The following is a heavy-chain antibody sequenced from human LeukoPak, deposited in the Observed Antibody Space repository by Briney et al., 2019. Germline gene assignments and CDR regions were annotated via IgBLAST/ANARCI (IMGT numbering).Heavy chain of an antibody. CDR1: GGSISSYY. Sequence: SETLSLTCTVSGGSISSYYWSWIRQPPGKGLEWIGYIYYSGSTNYNPSLKSRVTISVDTSKNQFSLKLSSVTAADTAVYYCARAGITMVRGVIILDAFDIWGQGTMVTVSS. CDR3: ARAGITMVRGVIILDAFDI. J-gene: IGHJ3*02. V-gene: IGHV4-59*01. D-gene: IGHD3-10*01. CDR2: IYYSGST.